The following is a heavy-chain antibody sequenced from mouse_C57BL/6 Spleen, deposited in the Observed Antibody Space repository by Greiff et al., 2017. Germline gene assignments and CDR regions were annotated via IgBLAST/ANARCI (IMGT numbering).Heavy chain of an antibody. CDR3: YGSSYWYFDV. CDR2: ISTYYGDA. Sequence: QVQLQQSGPELVRPGVSVTISCKGSGYTFTDYAMHWVKQSHAKSLEWIGVISTYYGDASYNQKFKDKATLTVAKSSRTAYMELARLTSEDSAVPDYYGSSYWYFDVWGTGTTVTVSS. D-gene: IGHD1-1*01. J-gene: IGHJ1*03. CDR1: GYTFTDYA. V-gene: IGHV1-67*01.